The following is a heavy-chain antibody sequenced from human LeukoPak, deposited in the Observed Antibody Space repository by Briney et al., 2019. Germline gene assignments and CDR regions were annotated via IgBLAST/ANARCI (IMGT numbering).Heavy chain of an antibody. J-gene: IGHJ3*02. V-gene: IGHV1-18*01. CDR1: GYTFMSHG. D-gene: IGHD3-16*01. CDR3: ASATGTWGHDGFDI. Sequence: ASVKVSCKAYGYTFMSHGISWVRQAPGHGLEWMGWISGSSSNTNYAQRLQGRVTMTTDTSTTTAYMELRSLRSDDTAVYYCASATGTWGHDGFDIWGQGTMVTVSS. CDR2: ISGSSSNT.